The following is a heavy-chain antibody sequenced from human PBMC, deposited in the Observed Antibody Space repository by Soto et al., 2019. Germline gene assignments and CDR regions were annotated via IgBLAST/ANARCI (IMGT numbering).Heavy chain of an antibody. Sequence: ASVKVSCKASGYTFTGYYMHWVRQAPGQGLEWMGWINPNSGGTNYAQKFQGRVTMTRDTSISTAYMELSRLRSDDTAVYYCARAVCQFLEWLLSEPHNGCDPLGQGTLVTVSS. J-gene: IGHJ5*02. CDR1: GYTFTGYY. D-gene: IGHD3-3*01. CDR3: ARAVCQFLEWLLSEPHNGCDP. CDR2: INPNSGGT. V-gene: IGHV1-2*02.